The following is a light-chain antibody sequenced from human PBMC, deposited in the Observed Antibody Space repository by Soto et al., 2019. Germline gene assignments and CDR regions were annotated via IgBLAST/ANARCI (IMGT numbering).Light chain of an antibody. CDR2: DVS. J-gene: IGLJ2*01. CDR1: SSDVGGYRY. V-gene: IGLV2-14*01. CDR3: SSYTSTSAYVV. Sequence: QSVLTQTASVSGSPGQSITIPCTGTSSDVGGYRYVSWYQQHPGKVPKLIIYDVSNRPSGISDRFSGSKSANTASLTISGLQAEDEADYYCSSYTSTSAYVVFGGGTKLTVL.